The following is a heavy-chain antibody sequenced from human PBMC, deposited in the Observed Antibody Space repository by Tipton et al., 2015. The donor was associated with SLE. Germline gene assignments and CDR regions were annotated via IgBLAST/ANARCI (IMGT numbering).Heavy chain of an antibody. J-gene: IGHJ4*02. CDR1: GASITSSDW. D-gene: IGHD3-10*01. CDR3: ARVGDYYNSGSRVFDH. Sequence: GLVKPSGTLSLTCAVSGASITSSDWWSWVRQPPGKGLEYIGEIHHRGSTNYKSSLRGRVTISVDKSKNQFSLKLTSVTAADTAVYFCARVGDYYNSGSRVFDHWGQGILVTVSS. V-gene: IGHV4-4*02. CDR2: IHHRGST.